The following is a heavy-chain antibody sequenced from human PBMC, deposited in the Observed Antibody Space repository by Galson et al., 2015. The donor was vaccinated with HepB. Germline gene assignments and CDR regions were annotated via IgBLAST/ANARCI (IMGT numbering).Heavy chain of an antibody. CDR1: GYKLTDYW. CDR2: INPDDSHI. CDR3: ARHSNAALYF. J-gene: IGHJ3*01. D-gene: IGHD2-8*01. Sequence: QSGAEVKKPGESLKISCKGSGYKLTDYWISWVRQMPGKGLEWMGIINPDDSHIIYSPSFQGQVIISVDKSIRIAYLQWHSLKASDTAMYFCARHSNAALYFWGQGTSVTVPS. V-gene: IGHV5-51*01.